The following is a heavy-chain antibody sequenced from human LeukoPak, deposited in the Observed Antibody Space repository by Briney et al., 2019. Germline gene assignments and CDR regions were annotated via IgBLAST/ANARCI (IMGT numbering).Heavy chain of an antibody. J-gene: IGHJ4*02. CDR1: GFTFSNHW. D-gene: IGHD2-2*01. CDR2: INSDGIST. CDR3: ARTRYCSSSSCHYDFDY. V-gene: IGHV3-74*01. Sequence: GGSLRLSCAASGFTFSNHWMHWVRQAPGKGLVWVSRINSDGISTNYADSVKGRFTISRDNAKNTLYLQMNSLRAEDTAVYYCARTRYCSSSSCHYDFDYWGQGTLVSVSP.